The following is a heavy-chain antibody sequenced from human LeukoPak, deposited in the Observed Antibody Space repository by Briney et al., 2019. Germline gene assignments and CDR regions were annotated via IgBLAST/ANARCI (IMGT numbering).Heavy chain of an antibody. V-gene: IGHV1-2*06. J-gene: IGHJ4*02. CDR2: INPNSGGT. Sequence: ASVKVSCKASGYTLSRYYMHWVRHAPGQGREGMGRINPNSGGTKYARTFQGRVTITRHTSISTAYVELSTVRSDDTAVYCNGRDLRYYGSGMHWYWGQGTLVTVSS. CDR1: GYTLSRYY. D-gene: IGHD3-10*01. CDR3: GRDLRYYGSGMHWY.